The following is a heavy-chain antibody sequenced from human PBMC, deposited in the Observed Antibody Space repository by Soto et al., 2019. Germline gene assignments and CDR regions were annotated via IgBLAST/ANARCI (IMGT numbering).Heavy chain of an antibody. CDR1: GGSISGYY. CDR2: INHSGST. CDR3: ARSVAVASHNYFDY. V-gene: IGHV4-34*01. Sequence: SETLSLTCAVYGGSISGYYWSWIRQPPGKGLEWIGEINHSGSTNYNPSLKSRVTISVDTSKNQFSLKLSSVTAADTAVYYCARSVAVASHNYFDYWGQGTLVTVSS. J-gene: IGHJ4*02. D-gene: IGHD6-19*01.